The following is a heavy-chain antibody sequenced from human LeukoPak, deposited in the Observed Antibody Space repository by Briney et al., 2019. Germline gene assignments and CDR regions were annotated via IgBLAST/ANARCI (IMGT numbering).Heavy chain of an antibody. V-gene: IGHV4-31*03. CDR2: IYYSGST. Sequence: SQTLSLTCTVSGGSISSGGYYWIWIRQHPGKGLEWIGYIYYSGSTYYNPSLKSRVTISVDTSKNQFSLKLSSVTAADTAVYYCARGSFSSSWSYFDYWGQGTLVTVSS. J-gene: IGHJ4*02. CDR3: ARGSFSSSWSYFDY. CDR1: GGSISSGGYY. D-gene: IGHD6-13*01.